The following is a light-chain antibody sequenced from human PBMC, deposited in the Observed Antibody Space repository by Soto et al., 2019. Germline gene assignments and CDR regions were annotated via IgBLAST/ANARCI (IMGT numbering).Light chain of an antibody. J-gene: IGKJ1*01. CDR3: QQYNNYPWT. CDR2: KAS. CDR1: QNVNDW. Sequence: DLQMTQSPSTLSASVGDRVTITCRASQNVNDWLAWFQQKPGKAPTLLIYKASGLESGVPSRFSGSGSGTEFTLTISSLQPDDFSTYYCQQYNNYPWTFGQGTKVEIK. V-gene: IGKV1-5*03.